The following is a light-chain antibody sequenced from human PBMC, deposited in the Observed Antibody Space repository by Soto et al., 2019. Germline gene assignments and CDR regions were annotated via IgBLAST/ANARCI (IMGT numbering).Light chain of an antibody. CDR3: QQLNTLPVT. V-gene: IGKV1-9*01. Sequence: DIQLTQSPSFLSASVGDRVTISCRASQGISSYLAWYQQTPGKAPKLLIYASSILQSGVPSRFSGSGSGTEFTLTISSLQPEDFEAYYCQQLNTLPVTFGQGTRLAI. CDR1: QGISSY. J-gene: IGKJ5*01. CDR2: ASS.